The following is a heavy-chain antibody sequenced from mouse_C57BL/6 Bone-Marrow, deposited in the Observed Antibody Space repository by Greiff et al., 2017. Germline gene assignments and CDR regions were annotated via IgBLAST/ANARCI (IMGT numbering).Heavy chain of an antibody. CDR2: IDPESGGT. CDR3: TRGCCFAWFAY. V-gene: IGHV1-15*01. CDR1: GYTFTDYE. Sequence: QVQLQQSGAELVRPGASVTLSCKASGYTFTDYEMHWVKQTPVHGLEWIGAIDPESGGTAYNQKFKGKAILTADKSSSTAYMELRSLTSEDSAVDYCTRGCCFAWFAYWGQGTLVTVSA. J-gene: IGHJ3*01. D-gene: IGHD3-3*01.